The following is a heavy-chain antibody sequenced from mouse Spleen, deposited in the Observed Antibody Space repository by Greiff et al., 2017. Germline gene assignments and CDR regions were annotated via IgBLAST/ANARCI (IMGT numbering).Heavy chain of an antibody. Sequence: QLPQSGPELVKPGASVKISCKASGYSFTGYYMNWVKQSPEKSLEWIGEINPSTGGTTYNQKFKAKATLTVDKSSSTAYMQLKSLTSEDSAVYYCASYDYDEYYFDYWGQGTTLTVSS. CDR1: GYSFTGYY. V-gene: IGHV1-42*01. CDR3: ASYDYDEYYFDY. CDR2: INPSTGGT. J-gene: IGHJ2*01. D-gene: IGHD2-4*01.